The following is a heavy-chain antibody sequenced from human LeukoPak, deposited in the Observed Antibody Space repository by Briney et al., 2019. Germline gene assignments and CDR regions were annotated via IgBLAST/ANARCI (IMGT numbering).Heavy chain of an antibody. Sequence: SETLSLTCTVSGGSISSYYWSWIRQPPGKGLEWIGYIYYSGSTNYNPSLKSRVTISVDTSKNQFSLKLSSVTAADTAVYYCAGREPLGGTIDYWGQGTLVTVSS. CDR1: GGSISSYY. J-gene: IGHJ4*02. CDR3: AGREPLGGTIDY. D-gene: IGHD2-15*01. V-gene: IGHV4-59*08. CDR2: IYYSGST.